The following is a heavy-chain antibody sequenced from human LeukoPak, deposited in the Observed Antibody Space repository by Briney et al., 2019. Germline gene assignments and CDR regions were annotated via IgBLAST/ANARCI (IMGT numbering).Heavy chain of an antibody. CDR2: IIPIFGTA. D-gene: IGHD3-22*01. J-gene: IGHJ4*02. Sequence: SVTVSCKASGGTXSSYAISWVRQAPGQGLEWMGGIIPIFGTANYAQKFQGRVTLTADESTSKAYMELSSLRSEDTAVYYCARTSSGYYDYWGQGTLVTVSS. CDR3: ARTSSGYYDY. CDR1: GGTXSSYA. V-gene: IGHV1-69*01.